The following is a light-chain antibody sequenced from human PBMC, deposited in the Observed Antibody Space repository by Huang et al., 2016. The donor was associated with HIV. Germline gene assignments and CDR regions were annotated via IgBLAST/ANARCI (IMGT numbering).Light chain of an antibody. CDR3: QQSYSTPLT. Sequence: DIQMTQSPSSLSASVGDRVTITCRASQSISSYLNGYQHKPGKAPKLLIYAASSLQSVVPSRFSGSGSGTDFTLTISSLQPEDFATYYCQQSYSTPLTFGGGTKVEIK. V-gene: IGKV1-39*01. CDR2: AAS. CDR1: QSISSY. J-gene: IGKJ4*01.